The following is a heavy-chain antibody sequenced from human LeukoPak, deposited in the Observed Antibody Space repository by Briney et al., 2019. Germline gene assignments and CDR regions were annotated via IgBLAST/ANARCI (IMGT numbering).Heavy chain of an antibody. V-gene: IGHV3-7*01. CDR1: GFTFSGYW. CDR3: APASWELQYYFDY. D-gene: IGHD1-26*01. Sequence: PGGSLRLSCAASGFTFSGYWMSWVRQAPGKGLEWVANINQDGSEKYYVDSVKGRFTISRDNSQNTLYLQMNSLRTEDTAVYYCAPASWELQYYFDYWGQGTLVTVSS. J-gene: IGHJ4*02. CDR2: INQDGSEK.